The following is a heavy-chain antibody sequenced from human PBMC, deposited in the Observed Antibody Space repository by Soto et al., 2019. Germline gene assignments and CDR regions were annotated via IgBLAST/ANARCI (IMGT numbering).Heavy chain of an antibody. D-gene: IGHD6-19*01. Sequence: QLQLQESGPGLVKPSATLSLTCTVSGGSISSSSYYWGWIRQPPGKGLEWIGGMYYTGSTYYNPSPKRRVTMSVDTSNNQFSLKLRSVTAADTAVYYCARRSGWDGFDIWGQGTMVTVAS. V-gene: IGHV4-39*01. CDR3: ARRSGWDGFDI. CDR2: MYYTGST. CDR1: GGSISSSSYY. J-gene: IGHJ3*02.